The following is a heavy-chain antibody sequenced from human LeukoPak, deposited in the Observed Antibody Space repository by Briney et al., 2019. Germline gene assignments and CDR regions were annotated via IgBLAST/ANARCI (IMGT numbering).Heavy chain of an antibody. J-gene: IGHJ4*02. V-gene: IGHV3-7*03. D-gene: IGHD3-22*01. CDR2: IKQDGSEK. CDR3: ARVPGYDSSGYAFDY. CDR1: GYTFSNYW. Sequence: PGGSLRLSCAASGYTFSNYWMSRVRQAPGKGLEWVANIKQDGSEKYYVDSVKGRFTISRDNAKNSLYLQMNSLRAEDTALYYCARVPGYDSSGYAFDYWGQGTLVTVSS.